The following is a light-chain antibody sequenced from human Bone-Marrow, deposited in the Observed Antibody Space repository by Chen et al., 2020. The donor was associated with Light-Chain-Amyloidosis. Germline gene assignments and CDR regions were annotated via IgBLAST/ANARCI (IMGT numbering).Light chain of an antibody. J-gene: IGLJ3*02. V-gene: IGLV3-21*02. Sequence: SYVLTHPSSVSVAPGQTATIACGGNNIGSTSVHWYQQTPGQAPLLVVYDDSDRPSGIPARLSGSNSGNTATLTISRVEAGDEADYYCQVWDRSSDRPVFGGGTKLTVL. CDR3: QVWDRSSDRPV. CDR1: NIGSTS. CDR2: DDS.